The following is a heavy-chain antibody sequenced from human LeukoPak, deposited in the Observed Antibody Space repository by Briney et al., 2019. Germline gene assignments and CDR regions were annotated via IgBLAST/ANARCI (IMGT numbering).Heavy chain of an antibody. CDR1: GYTFTSYG. CDR2: INPNSGGT. D-gene: IGHD3-16*01. V-gene: IGHV1-2*06. J-gene: IGHJ6*03. Sequence: ASVKVSCKASGYTFTSYGISWVRQAPGQGLEWMGRINPNSGGTNYAQKFQGRVTMTRDTSISTAYMELSRLRSDDTAVYYCARGRGLGDYYYYYYMDVWGKGTTVTVSS. CDR3: ARGRGLGDYYYYYYMDV.